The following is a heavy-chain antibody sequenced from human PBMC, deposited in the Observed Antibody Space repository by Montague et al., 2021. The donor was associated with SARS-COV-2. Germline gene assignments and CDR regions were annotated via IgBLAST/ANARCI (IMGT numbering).Heavy chain of an antibody. Sequence: SETLSLTCAVHGTSFSGYYWNWIRQPPGKGLGWIGEINHGGSTKYSPSLKSRLTISADTSKNRFSLKLTSVAAADTAVYYCARLRDGVVPSPILGVGPYYSYYYMDVWGRGTTVTVSS. D-gene: IGHD3-10*01. CDR3: ARLRDGVVPSPILGVGPYYSYYYMDV. V-gene: IGHV4-34*01. CDR2: INHGGST. J-gene: IGHJ6*03. CDR1: GTSFSGYY.